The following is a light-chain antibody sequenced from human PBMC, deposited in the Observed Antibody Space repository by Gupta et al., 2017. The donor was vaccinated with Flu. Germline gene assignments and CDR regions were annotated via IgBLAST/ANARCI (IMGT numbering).Light chain of an antibody. V-gene: IGKV3-11*01. J-gene: IGKJ2*01. CDR3: QYRSSLPMYT. Sequence: ATLSLSPGERATLSCRASQSVGTQLEWYQQKPGQAPRLLMFDASKRVAGITDRFRGSGSGMDFALTISSIEPEDFTVYYSQYRSSLPMYTFGQGTKLEIK. CDR1: QSVGTQ. CDR2: DAS.